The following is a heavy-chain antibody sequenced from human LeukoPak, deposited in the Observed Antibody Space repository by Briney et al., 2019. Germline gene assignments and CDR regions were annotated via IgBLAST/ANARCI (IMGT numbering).Heavy chain of an antibody. J-gene: IGHJ6*02. V-gene: IGHV3-43*02. D-gene: IGHD4-23*01. CDR2: ISGDGGST. Sequence: GGSLRLSCAASGFTFDDYAMHWVRQAPGMGLEWVSLISGDGGSTYYADSVKGRFTISRDNSKNSLYLQMNSLRTEDTALYYCAKEYGGNSAYYYYGMDVWGQGTTVTVSS. CDR1: GFTFDDYA. CDR3: AKEYGGNSAYYYYGMDV.